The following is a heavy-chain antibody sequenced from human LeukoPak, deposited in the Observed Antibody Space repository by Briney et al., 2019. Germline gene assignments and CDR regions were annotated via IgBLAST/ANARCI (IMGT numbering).Heavy chain of an antibody. V-gene: IGHV1-2*02. J-gene: IGHJ5*02. CDR2: INPKSGGT. D-gene: IGHD2-2*02. CDR3: ARDLVSAAIVNWFDP. CDR1: GYTFTRYY. Sequence: ASVKVSCKASGYTFTRYYMHWVRQAPGHGLEWWGWINPKSGGTNYAQKFQGRFTMTRDKSMSTVYMELSRLRSDDTAVYYCARDLVSAAIVNWFDPWGQGTLVTVSS.